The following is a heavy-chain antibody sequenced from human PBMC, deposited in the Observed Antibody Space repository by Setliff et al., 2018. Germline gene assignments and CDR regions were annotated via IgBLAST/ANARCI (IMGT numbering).Heavy chain of an antibody. CDR2: INPSGGLT. J-gene: IGHJ4*02. D-gene: IGHD3-10*01. Sequence: ASVKVSCKASGYTLTNYYMHWVRQAPGQGLEWMGIINPSGGLTRYAQKFQGRVTITADESTDTAYMELSSLTSDDTAVYYCAGHRGVEGTPVDYWGQGTLVTVSS. CDR3: AGHRGVEGTPVDY. CDR1: GYTLTNYY. V-gene: IGHV1-46*01.